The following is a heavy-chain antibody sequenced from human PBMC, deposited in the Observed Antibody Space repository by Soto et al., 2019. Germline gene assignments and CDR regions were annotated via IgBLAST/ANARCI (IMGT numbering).Heavy chain of an antibody. CDR3: ARLSGCLITSCSTHMDV. J-gene: IGHJ6*02. D-gene: IGHD2-2*02. V-gene: IGHV5-51*01. Sequence: PGESLKISCKGSWYSFTSYLIGWLRQMPGKVLEWMGIIYPGDSDTRYSPSFQGQVTISADKSIRTAYLQWSSLKASDTAMYYCARLSGCLITSCSTHMDVLGQGTPVTVSS. CDR2: IYPGDSDT. CDR1: WYSFTSYL.